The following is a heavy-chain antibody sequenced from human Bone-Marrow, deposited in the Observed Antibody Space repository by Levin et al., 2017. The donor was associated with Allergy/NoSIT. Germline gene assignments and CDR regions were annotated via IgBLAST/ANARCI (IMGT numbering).Heavy chain of an antibody. V-gene: IGHV3-7*01. CDR3: ASSYHGYY. J-gene: IGHJ4*02. Sequence: GESLKISCAASGFTFSRYWMSWVRQAPGKGLEWVANIKEDGSEKYYADSVKGRFTISRDNAKNSLFLQMNSLTAEDTAIYYCASSYHGYYWGQGALVTVSS. CDR2: IKEDGSEK. D-gene: IGHD1-26*01. CDR1: GFTFSRYW.